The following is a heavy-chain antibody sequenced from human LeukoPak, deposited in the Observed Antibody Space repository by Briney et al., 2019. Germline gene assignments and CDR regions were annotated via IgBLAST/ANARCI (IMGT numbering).Heavy chain of an antibody. V-gene: IGHV3-48*01. CDR2: ISSEGNTI. CDR1: GFTFSSYN. Sequence: GGSLRLSCAASGFTFSSYNMNWVRQAPGKGLEWVSYISSEGNTIYYADSVKGRFSISRDNAKNSLSLQMNSLRVDDTAVYFCASVSTNRWGQGALVTVSS. CDR3: ASVSTNR. D-gene: IGHD5/OR15-5a*01. J-gene: IGHJ5*02.